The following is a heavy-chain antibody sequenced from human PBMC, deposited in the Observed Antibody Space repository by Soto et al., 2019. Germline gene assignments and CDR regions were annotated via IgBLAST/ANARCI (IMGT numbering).Heavy chain of an antibody. CDR2: ISWNSGSI. Sequence: EVQLVESGGGLVQPGRSLRLSCAASGFTFDDYAMHWVRQAPGKGLGWVSGISWNSGSIGYADSVKGRFTISRDNAKNSLYLQMNSLRAEDTALYYCAKGLFDYWGQGTLVTVSS. D-gene: IGHD2-21*01. CDR3: AKGLFDY. J-gene: IGHJ4*02. CDR1: GFTFDDYA. V-gene: IGHV3-9*01.